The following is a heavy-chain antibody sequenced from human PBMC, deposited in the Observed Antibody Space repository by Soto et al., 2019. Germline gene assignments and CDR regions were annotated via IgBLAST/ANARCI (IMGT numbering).Heavy chain of an antibody. CDR2: IDDSGYT. CDR1: GGSISTGGYY. J-gene: IGHJ4*02. Sequence: SETLSLTCTVSGGSISTGGYYWSWIRQYPGKGLEWLGYIDDSGYTLYNPSLQSRLTLSMDTSKNQFSLKLSSATAADTAVYFCARKQAGFFYGIDYWGQGTLVTVSS. CDR3: ARKQAGFFYGIDY. D-gene: IGHD3-3*01. V-gene: IGHV4-31*03.